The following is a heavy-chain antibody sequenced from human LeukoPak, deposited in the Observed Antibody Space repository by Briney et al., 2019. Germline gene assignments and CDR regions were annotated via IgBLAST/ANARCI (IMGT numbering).Heavy chain of an antibody. CDR3: AKSTRAVMAMMDV. J-gene: IGHJ6*04. CDR1: GFTFSNYN. D-gene: IGHD3-16*01. Sequence: GGSLRLSCAASGFTFSNYNMNWVRQAPGKGLEWVSYIFGTTGSLYYADSVKGRFTISRDNAKNSLFLDMNSLRSEDTAVYFCAKSTRAVMAMMDVWGKGTTVTVSS. V-gene: IGHV3-48*01. CDR2: IFGTTGSL.